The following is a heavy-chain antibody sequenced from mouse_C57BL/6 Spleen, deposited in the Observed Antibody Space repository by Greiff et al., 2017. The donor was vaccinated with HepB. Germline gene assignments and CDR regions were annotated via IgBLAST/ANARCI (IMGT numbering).Heavy chain of an antibody. Sequence: VQLKQSGAELVRPGASVKLSCTASGFNIKDDYMHWVKQRPEQGLEWIGWIDPENGDTEYASKFQGKATITADTSSNTAYLQLSSLTSDDTAVYYCTTRTATVVGRAMDYWGQGTSVTVSS. CDR2: IDPENGDT. J-gene: IGHJ4*01. V-gene: IGHV14-4*01. CDR1: GFNIKDDY. D-gene: IGHD1-1*01. CDR3: TTRTATVVGRAMDY.